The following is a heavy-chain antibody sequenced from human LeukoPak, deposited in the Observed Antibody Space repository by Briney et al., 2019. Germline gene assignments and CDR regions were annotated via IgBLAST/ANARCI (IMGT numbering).Heavy chain of an antibody. J-gene: IGHJ2*01. V-gene: IGHV1-69*06. CDR1: GSTFSTSA. Sequence: GSSVKLSCTASGSTFSTSAISSVRQAPGQGLEWMGRIITIFGTANYAQKFQGRVTITADKSTSTAYMELSSLRSEDTAVYYCARYSSGYSYWYFDLWGRGTLVTVSS. CDR3: ARYSSGYSYWYFDL. D-gene: IGHD6-19*01. CDR2: IITIFGTA.